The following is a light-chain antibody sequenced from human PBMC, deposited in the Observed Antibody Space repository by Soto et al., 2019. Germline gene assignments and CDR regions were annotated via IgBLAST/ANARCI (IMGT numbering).Light chain of an antibody. CDR3: QQSYSTPPT. Sequence: DIQITQSPSSLSASVEDRVTITCRASQSISNYLNWYQQKPGRAPKLLIYGASSLQSGVPSRFSGSGSGTDFTLTISSLQPEDFATYYCQQSYSTPPTFGQGTKVDIK. V-gene: IGKV1-39*01. CDR2: GAS. J-gene: IGKJ1*01. CDR1: QSISNY.